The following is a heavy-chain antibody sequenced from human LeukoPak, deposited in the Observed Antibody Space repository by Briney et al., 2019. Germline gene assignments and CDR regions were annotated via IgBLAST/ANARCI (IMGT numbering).Heavy chain of an antibody. CDR2: IYYSGST. D-gene: IGHD3-10*01. J-gene: IGHJ4*02. CDR1: GGSISSTSYY. CDR3: ARGSWPVAEEVY. Sequence: PSETLSLTCTVSGGSISSTSYYWGWIHQPPGKGLECIGTIYYSGSTYYNPSLKSRVTISVDTSKTQFSLKLTSVTAPDTAVYYCARGSWPVAEEVYCGQGALVTVSS. V-gene: IGHV4-39*07.